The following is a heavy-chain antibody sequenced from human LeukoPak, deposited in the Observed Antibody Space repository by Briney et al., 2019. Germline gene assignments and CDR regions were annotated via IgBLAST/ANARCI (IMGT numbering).Heavy chain of an antibody. CDR1: GGSISSGGYS. Sequence: SETLPLTCAVSGGSISSGGYSWSWIRQPPGKGLEWIGYIYHSGSTYYNPSLKSRVTISVDRSKNQFSLKLSSVTAADTAVYYCAGGSGYNNWFDPWGQGTLVTVSS. J-gene: IGHJ5*02. CDR2: IYHSGST. D-gene: IGHD3-3*01. CDR3: AGGSGYNNWFDP. V-gene: IGHV4-30-2*01.